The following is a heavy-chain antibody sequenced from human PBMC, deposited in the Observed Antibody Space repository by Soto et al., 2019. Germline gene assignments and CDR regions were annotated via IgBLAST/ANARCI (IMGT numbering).Heavy chain of an antibody. J-gene: IGHJ1*01. CDR3: ARGWYCYDSSGYFQH. Sequence: SETLSLTCAVSGGSFSGYYWSWIRQPPGKGLEWIGEINHNGSTNYNPALKSRVTITVDTSKNQFSLKLRSMTAAETAVYYCARGWYCYDSSGYFQHWGQGTLVTVSS. V-gene: IGHV4-34*01. CDR1: GGSFSGYY. CDR2: INHNGST. D-gene: IGHD3-22*01.